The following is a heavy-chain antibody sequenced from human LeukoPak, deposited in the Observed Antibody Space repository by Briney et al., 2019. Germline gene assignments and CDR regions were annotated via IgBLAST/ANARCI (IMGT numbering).Heavy chain of an antibody. CDR2: INPNSGGT. V-gene: IGHV1-2*02. D-gene: IGHD3-3*01. CDR1: GYTFTGYY. CDR3: ARGWRITIFGVVPTLGY. J-gene: IGHJ4*02. Sequence: ASVKVSCKASGYTFTGYYMHWVRQAPGQGLEWMGWINPNSGGTKYAQKFQGRVTMTRDTSISTAYMELSRLRSDDTAVYYCARGWRITIFGVVPTLGYWGQGTLVTVSS.